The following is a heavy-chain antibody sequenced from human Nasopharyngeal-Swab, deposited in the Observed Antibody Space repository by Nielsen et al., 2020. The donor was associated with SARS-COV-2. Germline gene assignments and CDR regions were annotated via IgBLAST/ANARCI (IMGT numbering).Heavy chain of an antibody. V-gene: IGHV3-48*01. Sequence: GESLKISCAASGFTFSTYSMNWVRQAPGKGLEWISYISGNGTLYYTDSVKGRFTISRDNAKNSLYLQMNSLRAEDTAAYYCAKAPRVNDPVDYWGQGTLVTVSS. J-gene: IGHJ4*02. D-gene: IGHD2-21*01. CDR2: ISGNGTL. CDR3: AKAPRVNDPVDY. CDR1: GFTFSTYS.